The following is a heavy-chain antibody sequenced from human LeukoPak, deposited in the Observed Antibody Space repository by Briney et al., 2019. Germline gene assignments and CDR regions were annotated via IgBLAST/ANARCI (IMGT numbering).Heavy chain of an antibody. CDR1: GFTFDTYA. V-gene: IGHV3-23*01. Sequence: PGGSLRLSCAVSGFTFDTYAMTWVRQVPGKGPEWVATISDSGDSSHYADSVKGRFTISRDNSRSTLFLEMNSLRADDTAIYYCPVGTGFKTWGQGTLVTVSS. J-gene: IGHJ1*01. CDR2: ISDSGDSS. D-gene: IGHD1-14*01. CDR3: PVGTGFKT.